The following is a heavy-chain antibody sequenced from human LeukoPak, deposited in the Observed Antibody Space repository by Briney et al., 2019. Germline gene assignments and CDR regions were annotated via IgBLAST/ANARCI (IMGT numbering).Heavy chain of an antibody. CDR1: GYTFTSYG. J-gene: IGHJ5*02. D-gene: IGHD2-2*01. V-gene: IGHV1-18*01. CDR2: ISAYNGNT. CDR3: ARVVPAAIRNWFDP. Sequence: ASVKVSCKASGYTFTSYGISWVRQAPGQGLEWMGWISAYNGNTNYEQKLQGRVTMTTDTSTSTAYMELRSLRSDDTAVYYCARVVPAAIRNWFDPWGQGTLVTVSS.